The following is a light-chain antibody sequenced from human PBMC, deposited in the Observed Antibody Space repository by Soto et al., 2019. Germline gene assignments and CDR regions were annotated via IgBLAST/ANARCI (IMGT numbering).Light chain of an antibody. CDR3: QHLFMYSPT. CDR1: QNIDTF. J-gene: IGKJ3*01. CDR2: GAS. Sequence: DIQMTQSPSTLAASVADRVTISCRASQNIDTFLAWYQQKPGKAPKLLIYGASTLQSGVPSRFGGSGSGTDFTLTVSCLQPEDFATYYSQHLFMYSPTFGPENKVDIK. V-gene: IGKV1-5*01.